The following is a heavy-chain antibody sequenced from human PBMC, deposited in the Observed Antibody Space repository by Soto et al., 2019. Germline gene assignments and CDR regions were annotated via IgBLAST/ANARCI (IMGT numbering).Heavy chain of an antibody. CDR2: IYYSGST. V-gene: IGHV4-39*01. Sequence: PSETLSLTCTVSGGSISSSSYYWGWIRQPPGKGLEWIGSIYYSGSTYYNPSLKSRVTISVDTSKNQFSLKLSSVTAADTAVYYCVVGFGNWFDPWGQGTLVTVSS. CDR1: GGSISSSSYY. D-gene: IGHD3-16*01. CDR3: VVGFGNWFDP. J-gene: IGHJ5*02.